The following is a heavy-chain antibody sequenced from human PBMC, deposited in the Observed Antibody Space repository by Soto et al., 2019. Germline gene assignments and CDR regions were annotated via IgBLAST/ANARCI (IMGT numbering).Heavy chain of an antibody. CDR3: AKQRADYGSGADTFYFDS. CDR2: LSGSGGTT. V-gene: IGHV3-23*01. Sequence: GWSLRLSCTVSGVTFSNYAMNWVRQAPGKGLEWVSSLSGSGGTTYYADSVKGRFIISRDNSKNTLYLLMNSLRAEDTALYYCAKQRADYGSGADTFYFDSWGQGALVPVSS. CDR1: GVTFSNYA. J-gene: IGHJ4*02. D-gene: IGHD3-10*01.